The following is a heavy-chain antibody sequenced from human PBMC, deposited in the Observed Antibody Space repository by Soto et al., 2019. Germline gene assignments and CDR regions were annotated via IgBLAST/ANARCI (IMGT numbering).Heavy chain of an antibody. V-gene: IGHV3-21*06. J-gene: IGHJ4*02. CDR3: ARENSVQAWLHHFDH. CDR2: ISDDSSYI. CDR1: GFMFSAYT. Sequence: GGSLRLSCAASGFMFSAYTMNWVRQAPGKGLEWLSSISDDSSYIDYADSLRGRFTVSRDNARNSLYLQIDSLGVEDTAVYYCARENSVQAWLHHFDHWGLGTLVTVSS. D-gene: IGHD5-18*01.